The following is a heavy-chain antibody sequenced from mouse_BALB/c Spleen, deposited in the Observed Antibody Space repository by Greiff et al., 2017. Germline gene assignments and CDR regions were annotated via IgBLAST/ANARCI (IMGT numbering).Heavy chain of an antibody. V-gene: IGHV1S56*01. J-gene: IGHJ3*01. D-gene: IGHD2-4*01. Sequence: VQRVESGPELVKPGASVRISCKASGYTFTSYYIHWVKQRPGQGLEWIGWIYPGNVNTKYNEKFKGKATLTADKSSSTAYMQLSSLTSEDSAVYFCARSFDYDVEFAYWGQGTLVTVSA. CDR1: GYTFTSYY. CDR2: IYPGNVNT. CDR3: ARSFDYDVEFAY.